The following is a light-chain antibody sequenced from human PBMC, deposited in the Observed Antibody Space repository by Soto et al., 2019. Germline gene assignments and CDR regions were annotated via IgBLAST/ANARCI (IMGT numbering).Light chain of an antibody. CDR1: QSISSY. J-gene: IGKJ4*01. Sequence: DIQMTQSASSLSASVGDRVTITCRASQSISSYLNWYQQKPGKAPKLLIYAASTLQSGVPSRFSGSGSGTDFTLTISCLQSEDFATYYCQQYYSYPLTFGGGTKVAIK. V-gene: IGKV1-39*01. CDR3: QQYYSYPLT. CDR2: AAS.